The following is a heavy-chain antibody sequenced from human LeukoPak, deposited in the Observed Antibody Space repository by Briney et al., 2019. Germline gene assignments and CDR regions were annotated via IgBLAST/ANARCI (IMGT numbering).Heavy chain of an antibody. CDR2: INPNSGGT. CDR3: ARDISGFGGNRGFDY. D-gene: IGHD4-23*01. CDR1: GYTFTGYY. V-gene: IGHV1-2*04. J-gene: IGHJ4*02. Sequence: ASVKVSCKAAGYTFTGYYMHWVRQAPGQGLEWMGWINPNSGGTNYAQKFQGWVTMTRDTSISTAYMELSRLRSDDTAVYYCARDISGFGGNRGFDYWGQGTLVTVSS.